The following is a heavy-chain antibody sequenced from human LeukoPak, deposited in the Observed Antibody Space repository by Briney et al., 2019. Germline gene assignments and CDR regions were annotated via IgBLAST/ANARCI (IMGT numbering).Heavy chain of an antibody. J-gene: IGHJ6*02. CDR3: ARHGSSSGYPHSYYYYGMDV. CDR2: IYYSGSN. V-gene: IGHV4-59*08. CDR1: GGSISSYY. D-gene: IGHD6-13*01. Sequence: SETLSLTCTVSGGSISSYYWSWIRQPPGKGLEWIGYIYYSGSNNYNPSLKSRVTISVDTSKNQFSPKLSSVTAADTAVYYCARHGSSSGYPHSYYYYGMDVWGQGTTVTVSS.